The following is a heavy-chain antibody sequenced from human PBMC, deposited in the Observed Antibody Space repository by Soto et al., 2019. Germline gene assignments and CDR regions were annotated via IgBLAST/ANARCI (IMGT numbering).Heavy chain of an antibody. J-gene: IGHJ3*02. CDR2: IYWNDDK. V-gene: IGHV2-5*01. Sequence: SGPTLVNATHTLTLTCTFSGFSLSTSVVGVGWIRQPPGKALEWLALIYWNDDKRYSPSLKSRLTITKDTSKNQVVLTMTNMDPVDTATYYCAHRRRDGYNRGAFDIWGQGTMVTVSS. CDR3: AHRRRDGYNRGAFDI. CDR1: GFSLSTSVVG. D-gene: IGHD5-12*01.